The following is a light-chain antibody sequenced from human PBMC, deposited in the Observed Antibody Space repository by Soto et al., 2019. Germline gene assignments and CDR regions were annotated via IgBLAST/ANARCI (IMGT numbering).Light chain of an antibody. CDR2: AAS. J-gene: IGKJ1*01. V-gene: IGKV1-6*01. CDR1: QGIRND. CDR3: LQDYNYPRT. Sequence: AIQMTQSPSSLSASVGDRVTITCRARQGIRNDLGWYQQKPGKAPKLLIYAASSLQSGVPSRFSGSGSGTDFTLTISSLQPEDFATYYFLQDYNYPRTFGQGTKVEIK.